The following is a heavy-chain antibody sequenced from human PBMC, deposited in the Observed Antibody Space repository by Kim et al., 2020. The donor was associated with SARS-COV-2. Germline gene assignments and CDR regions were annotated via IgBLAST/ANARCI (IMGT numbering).Heavy chain of an antibody. J-gene: IGHJ4*02. V-gene: IGHV3-15*01. Sequence: GGSLRLSCAASGFTFSNAWMSWVRQAPGKGLEWVGRIKSKTDGGTTDYAAPVKGIFTISRDDSKNTLYLQMNSLKSEDTAVYYCTTDRSSTYFDILTGYFSQYYFDYWGQGTLVTVSS. CDR1: GFTFSNAW. CDR2: IKSKTDGGTT. D-gene: IGHD3-9*01. CDR3: TTDRSSTYFDILTGYFSQYYFDY.